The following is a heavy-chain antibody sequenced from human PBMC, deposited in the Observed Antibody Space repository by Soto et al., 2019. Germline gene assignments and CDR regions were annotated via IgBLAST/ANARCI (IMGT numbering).Heavy chain of an antibody. V-gene: IGHV3-33*01. CDR1: GFSFSSHA. CDR3: ARDGQNLAPYAFDM. J-gene: IGHJ3*02. CDR2: IWYDGSNR. Sequence: QVQLVESGGGVVQPGMSLRLSCATSGFSFSSHAMHWVRQAPGKGLEWVAQIWYDGSNRYYADSMRGRFTISRDFFKNTVFLQMDSLRAEDTAVYYCARDGQNLAPYAFDMWGQGTLVNVSS.